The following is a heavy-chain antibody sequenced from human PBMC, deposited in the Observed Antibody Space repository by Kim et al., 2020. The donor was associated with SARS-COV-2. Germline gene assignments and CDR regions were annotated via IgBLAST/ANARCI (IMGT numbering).Heavy chain of an antibody. Sequence: YTPSLKSRVSISVDPSKHQSSLKLSSVTAAYTAVYYCAILISTSGGYFDYWGQGTLVTVSS. D-gene: IGHD3-22*01. CDR3: AILISTSGGYFDY. J-gene: IGHJ4*02. V-gene: IGHV4-59*08.